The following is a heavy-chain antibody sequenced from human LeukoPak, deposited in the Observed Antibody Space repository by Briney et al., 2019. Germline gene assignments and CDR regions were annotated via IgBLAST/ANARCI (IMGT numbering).Heavy chain of an antibody. J-gene: IGHJ3*02. D-gene: IGHD3-10*01. Sequence: PSETLSLTCTVSGGSISSYYWSWIRQPAGKGLEWIGRIYTSGSTNYNPSLKSRVTMSVDTSKNQFSLKLNSVTAADTAVYYCARDQYYYGSGSYSTMGAFDIWGQGTMVTVSS. CDR2: IYTSGST. CDR3: ARDQYYYGSGSYSTMGAFDI. V-gene: IGHV4-4*07. CDR1: GGSISSYY.